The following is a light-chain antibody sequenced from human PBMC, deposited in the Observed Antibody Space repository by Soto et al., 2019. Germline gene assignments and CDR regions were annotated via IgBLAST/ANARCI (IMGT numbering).Light chain of an antibody. Sequence: EIVMTQSPATLSVSPGERATLSCRASQSVSSNLAWYQQKPGQAPRLLIYGASTRATGIPARFSGSGSWTAFTLTISSLQSEDFAVYYCQQYNNWPYTFGQGTKLEIK. CDR2: GAS. J-gene: IGKJ2*01. V-gene: IGKV3-15*01. CDR1: QSVSSN. CDR3: QQYNNWPYT.